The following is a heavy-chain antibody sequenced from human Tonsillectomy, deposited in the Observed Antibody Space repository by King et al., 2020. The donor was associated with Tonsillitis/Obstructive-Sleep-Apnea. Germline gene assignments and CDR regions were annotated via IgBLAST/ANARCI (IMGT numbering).Heavy chain of an antibody. J-gene: IGHJ5*02. V-gene: IGHV4-59*08. Sequence: VQLQESGPGLVKPSETLSLTCTVSGGSISSYYCSWLRQPPGKGLEWIGYIYYSGSTNYNPSLKSRVTISLDTSKNQFSLKLSSVTAADTAVYYCATSAPRWFDPWGQGTLVTVSS. CDR2: IYYSGST. CDR3: ATSAPRWFDP. CDR1: GGSISSYY.